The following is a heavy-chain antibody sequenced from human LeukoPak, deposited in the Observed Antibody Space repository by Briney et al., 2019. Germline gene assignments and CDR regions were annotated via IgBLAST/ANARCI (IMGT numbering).Heavy chain of an antibody. J-gene: IGHJ4*02. CDR1: GFTFDDYA. V-gene: IGHV3-21*01. D-gene: IGHD6-13*01. CDR3: ASEDNSSSWDY. Sequence: PGGSLRLSCAASGFTFDDYAMHWVRQAPGKGLEWVSSISSSSSYIYYADSVKGRFTISRDNAKNSLYLQMNSLRAEDTAVYYCASEDNSSSWDYWGQGTLVTVSS. CDR2: ISSSSSYI.